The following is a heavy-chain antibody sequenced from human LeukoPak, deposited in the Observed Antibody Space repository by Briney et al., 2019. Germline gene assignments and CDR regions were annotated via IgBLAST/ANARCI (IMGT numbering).Heavy chain of an antibody. J-gene: IGHJ4*02. CDR3: ATEKGDSPDY. CDR2: ISGNGANT. V-gene: IGHV3-23*01. CDR1: GFTFSNYA. Sequence: QPGGSLRLSCAASGFTFSNYAMSWVRQAPGKGLEWVSGISGNGANTYHADSVKGRFTISRDNSKNTLYVQMHSPRAEDTAVYYCATEKGDSPDYWGQGTLVTVSS. D-gene: IGHD2-21*01.